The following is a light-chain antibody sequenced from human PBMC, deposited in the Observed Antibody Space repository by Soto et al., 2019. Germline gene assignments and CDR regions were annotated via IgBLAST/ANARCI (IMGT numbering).Light chain of an antibody. CDR3: QQYSDYWT. V-gene: IGKV1-5*01. J-gene: IGKJ1*01. CDR1: QSITSW. Sequence: DIPMTQSPSTLSASVGDRVTITCRASQSITSWLAWYQQKPGKAPKLLIYDASSLESGVPSRFSGGGSGTEFTLTISSLQPDDFATYYCQQYSDYWTFGQGTKVEIK. CDR2: DAS.